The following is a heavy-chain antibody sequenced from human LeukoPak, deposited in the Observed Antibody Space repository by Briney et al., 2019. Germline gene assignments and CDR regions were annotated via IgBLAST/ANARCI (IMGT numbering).Heavy chain of an antibody. V-gene: IGHV4-34*01. J-gene: IGHJ4*02. Sequence: SETLSLTCAVYGGSFSTYYWSWIRQPPGKGLEWIGEINHSGSTKHKPSLKSRVTISVDTSKNQFSLKLSSVTAADTAVYYCARDPTAVGDFDYWGQGTLVTVSS. D-gene: IGHD3-16*01. CDR3: ARDPTAVGDFDY. CDR1: GGSFSTYY. CDR2: INHSGST.